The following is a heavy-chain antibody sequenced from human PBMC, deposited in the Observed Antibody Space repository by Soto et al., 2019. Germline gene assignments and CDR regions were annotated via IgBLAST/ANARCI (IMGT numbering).Heavy chain of an antibody. CDR1: GYTVTGYY. D-gene: IGHD5-12*01. J-gene: IGHJ4*02. V-gene: IGHV1-2*04. Sequence: ASVKVSCKASGYTVTGYYMHWVRQAPGQGLEWMEWINPNSGGTNYAQKFQGWVTMTRDTSISTAYMELSRLRSDDTAVYYCARESRYSGYDPTGDFDYWGQGTLVTVS. CDR3: ARESRYSGYDPTGDFDY. CDR2: INPNSGGT.